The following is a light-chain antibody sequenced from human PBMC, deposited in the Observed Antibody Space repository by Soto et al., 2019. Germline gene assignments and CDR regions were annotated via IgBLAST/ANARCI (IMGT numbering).Light chain of an antibody. CDR1: ESVSRN. CDR3: QQYNSWPPIT. V-gene: IGKV3-15*01. CDR2: DAS. J-gene: IGKJ5*01. Sequence: EVVMTQSPANLSVSPGYSATLSCTASESVSRNLAWYQQKPGQAPRLLIYDASTRATGIPDRFSGGGSGAEFTLTISSLQSEDFVVYYCQQYNSWPPITFGQGTRLEIK.